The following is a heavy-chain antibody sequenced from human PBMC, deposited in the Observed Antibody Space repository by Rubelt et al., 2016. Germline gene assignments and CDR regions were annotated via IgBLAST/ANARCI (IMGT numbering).Heavy chain of an antibody. D-gene: IGHD2-15*01. CDR1: GGSISSSSYY. CDR3: ARGVAAEEYNWFDP. V-gene: IGHV4-39*01. J-gene: IGHJ5*02. CDR2: IYYSGST. Sequence: QLQLQESGPGLVKPSVTLSLTCTVSGGSISSSSYYWGWIRQPPGKGLEWIGSIYYSGSTYYNPSLKSRGTISVDPSKNQFSLKLSSVTAADTAVYYCARGVAAEEYNWFDPWGQGTLVTVSS.